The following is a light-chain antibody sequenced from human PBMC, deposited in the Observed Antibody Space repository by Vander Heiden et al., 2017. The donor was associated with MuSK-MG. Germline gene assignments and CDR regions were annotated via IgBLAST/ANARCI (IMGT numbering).Light chain of an antibody. Sequence: DIQMTQSPSSLSASVGDRVTITCQASQDISNYLNWYQQKPGKAPKLLSYDASNLETGVPSRFSGSGSGTDFTVTSSSLQPEDSATYYWQQYDNHPRTFGHGTKVEIK. CDR3: QQYDNHPRT. V-gene: IGKV1-33*01. CDR2: DAS. J-gene: IGKJ3*01. CDR1: QDISNY.